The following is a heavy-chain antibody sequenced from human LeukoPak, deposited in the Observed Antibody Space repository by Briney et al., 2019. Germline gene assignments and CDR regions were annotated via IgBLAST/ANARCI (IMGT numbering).Heavy chain of an antibody. V-gene: IGHV3-23*01. CDR2: ISGSGGST. J-gene: IGHJ3*02. D-gene: IGHD2-2*01. CDR1: GLTFSSYA. CDR3: AKDWGRDDIVVVPAATDAFDI. Sequence: GGSLRLSCAASGLTFSSYAMSWVRQAPGKGLEWVSAISGSGGSTYYADSVKGRFTISRDNSKNTLYLQMNSLRAEDTAVYYCAKDWGRDDIVVVPAATDAFDIWGQGTMVTVSS.